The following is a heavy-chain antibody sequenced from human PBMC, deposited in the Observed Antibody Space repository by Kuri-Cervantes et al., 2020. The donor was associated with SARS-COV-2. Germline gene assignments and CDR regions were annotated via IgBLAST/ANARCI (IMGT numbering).Heavy chain of an antibody. CDR1: GGSFSNNA. Sequence: SVKVSCKASGGSFSNNAISWVRQAPGQGLEWMGGIVPVFGTGHYAQKFQGRVTITADESTSTAYMELSGLRSEDTAVYYCALGYWGSGYPRNYYYMDVWGKGTTVTVSS. CDR3: ALGYWGSGYPRNYYYMDV. V-gene: IGHV1-69*13. D-gene: IGHD3-22*01. J-gene: IGHJ6*03. CDR2: IVPVFGTG.